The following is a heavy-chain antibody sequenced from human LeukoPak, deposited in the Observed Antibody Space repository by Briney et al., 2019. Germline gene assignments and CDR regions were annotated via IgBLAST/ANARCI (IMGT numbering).Heavy chain of an antibody. CDR2: ICWNSGSI. CDR1: GFTFSSYW. J-gene: IGHJ6*02. D-gene: IGHD3-9*01. CDR3: AKDRDYDILTDGMDV. Sequence: GGSLRLSCAASGFTFSSYWMHWVRQAPGKGLEWVSGICWNSGSIGYADSVKGRFTISRDNAKNSLYLQMNSLRAEDTALYYCAKDRDYDILTDGMDVWGQGTTVTVSS. V-gene: IGHV3-9*01.